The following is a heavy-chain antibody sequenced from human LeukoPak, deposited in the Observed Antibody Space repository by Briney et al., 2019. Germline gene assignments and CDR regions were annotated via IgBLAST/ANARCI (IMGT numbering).Heavy chain of an antibody. CDR3: ARRKDGYCSSTSCHQSYNWFDP. V-gene: IGHV5-51*01. Sequence: GESLKISCKGSGYSFTSYWIGWVRQMPGKGLEWMGIIYPGDSDTRYSPSFQGQVTIPADKSISTAYLQWSSLKASDTAMYYCARRKDGYCSSTSCHQSYNWFDPWGQGTLVTVSS. J-gene: IGHJ5*02. CDR1: GYSFTSYW. D-gene: IGHD2-2*01. CDR2: IYPGDSDT.